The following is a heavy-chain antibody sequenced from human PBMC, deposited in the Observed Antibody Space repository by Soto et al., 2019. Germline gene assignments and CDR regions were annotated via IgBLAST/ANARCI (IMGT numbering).Heavy chain of an antibody. CDR2: IYPGDSDT. Sequence: GESLKISCKGSGYSFTSYWIGWVRQMPGKGLEWMGIIYPGDSDTRYSPSFQGQVTISADKSISTAYLQWSSLKASDTAMYYCATGRYCSGGSCYFDYWGQGTLVTVSS. D-gene: IGHD2-15*01. V-gene: IGHV5-51*01. CDR3: ATGRYCSGGSCYFDY. CDR1: GYSFTSYW. J-gene: IGHJ4*02.